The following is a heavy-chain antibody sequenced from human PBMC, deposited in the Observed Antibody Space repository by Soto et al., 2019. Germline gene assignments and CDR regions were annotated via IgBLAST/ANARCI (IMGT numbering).Heavy chain of an antibody. Sequence: QVQMVQSGAEVKKPGASVKVSCKASGNSFTGYYVHWVRQAPGQGLEWMGWINPKSVGTKYAQKFQGRVTMTRDTSINTADMELSSLRSDETAVYFCARDGVVPTMDWGQGTLVTVS. CDR2: INPKSVGT. J-gene: IGHJ4*02. CDR1: GNSFTGYY. V-gene: IGHV1-2*02. CDR3: ARDGVVPTMD. D-gene: IGHD5-12*01.